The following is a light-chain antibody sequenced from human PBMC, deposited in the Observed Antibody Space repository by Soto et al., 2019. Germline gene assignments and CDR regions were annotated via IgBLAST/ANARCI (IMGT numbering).Light chain of an antibody. CDR3: QETDSTLVT. CDR2: VAS. CDR1: QTISSY. V-gene: IGKV1-39*01. Sequence: NQITHSLSSLSASIRDTVTLNSLASQTISSYLNWYQQKPGKAPKLLIYVASSLQGGVPSRFIGSGSGTDFTLTFGRVHPDDFVPYYCQETDSTLVTFGEGTRLEIK. J-gene: IGKJ5*01.